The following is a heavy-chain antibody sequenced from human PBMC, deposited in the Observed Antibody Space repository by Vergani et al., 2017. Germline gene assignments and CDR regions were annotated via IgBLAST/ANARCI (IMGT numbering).Heavy chain of an antibody. D-gene: IGHD3-3*01. J-gene: IGHJ6*02. V-gene: IGHV1-69*04. CDR3: ARVPFWVLSMDV. Sequence: QVQLVQSGAEVKKPGSSVKVSCKASGGTFSSYAISWVRQAPGQGLEWMGRIIPILGIANYAQKFQGRVTITADKSTSTAYMKLSSVTAADTAVYYCARVPFWVLSMDVWGQGTTVTVSS. CDR1: GGTFSSYA. CDR2: IIPILGIA.